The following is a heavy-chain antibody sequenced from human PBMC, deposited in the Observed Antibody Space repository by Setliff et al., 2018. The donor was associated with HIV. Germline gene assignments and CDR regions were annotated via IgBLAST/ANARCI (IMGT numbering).Heavy chain of an antibody. CDR1: GYTFTAYY. V-gene: IGHV1-2*06. CDR3: ASKVYCTNGVCLDAFDI. Sequence: ASVKVSCKASGYTFTAYYMHWVRQAPGQGLEWMGRINPNSGGTNYAQKFQGRVTMTSDTSISTAYMELSRLRSDDTAVYYCASKVYCTNGVCLDAFDIWGQGTMVTVSS. J-gene: IGHJ3*02. D-gene: IGHD2-8*01. CDR2: INPNSGGT.